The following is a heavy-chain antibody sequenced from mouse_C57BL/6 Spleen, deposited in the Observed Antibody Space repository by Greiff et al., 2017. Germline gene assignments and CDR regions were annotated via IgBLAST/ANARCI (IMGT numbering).Heavy chain of an antibody. V-gene: IGHV5-4*01. D-gene: IGHD2-5*01. Sequence: EVQLQESGGGLVKPGGSLKLSCAASGFTFSSYALSWVRQTPEKRLEWVATLSDGGSYTYYPDNVKGRFTISRDNAKNNLYLQMSHLKSEDTAMYYCARAYSTYVPFDYWGQGTTLTDSS. CDR3: ARAYSTYVPFDY. CDR1: GFTFSSYA. J-gene: IGHJ2*01. CDR2: LSDGGSYT.